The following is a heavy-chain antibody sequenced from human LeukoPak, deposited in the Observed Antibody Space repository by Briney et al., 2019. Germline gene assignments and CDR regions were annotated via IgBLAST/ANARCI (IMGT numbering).Heavy chain of an antibody. Sequence: TGGSLRLSCAASGFSFSSCWIHWVRQAPGKGLVWVSRINSDGSSTSYADSVKGRFTISRDNAKNTLYLQMNSLRAEDTAVYYCARVGRGPGYCSGGSCPQAFDIWGQGTMVTVSS. CDR1: GFSFSSCW. D-gene: IGHD2-15*01. J-gene: IGHJ3*02. V-gene: IGHV3-74*01. CDR2: INSDGSST. CDR3: ARVGRGPGYCSGGSCPQAFDI.